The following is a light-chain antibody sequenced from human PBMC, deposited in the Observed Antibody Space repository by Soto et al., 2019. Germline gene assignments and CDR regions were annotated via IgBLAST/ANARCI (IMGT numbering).Light chain of an antibody. CDR1: QVFSSSY. Sequence: EIVLTQSPGTLSLSPGERATLSCRASQVFSSSYLAWYQQKPSQAPRLLIYGASGRATGIPDMFSGSGAGADFTLTISRLEPDDFTVYYGYQYRCSPLYAVGQGTKLEIK. J-gene: IGKJ2*01. CDR2: GAS. V-gene: IGKV3-20*01. CDR3: YQYRCSPLYA.